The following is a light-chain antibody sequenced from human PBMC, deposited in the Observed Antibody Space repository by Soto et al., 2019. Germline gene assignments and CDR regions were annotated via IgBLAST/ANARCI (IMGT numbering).Light chain of an antibody. CDR2: HAS. CDR1: QSVSSN. V-gene: IGKV3-15*01. CDR3: HHYNNWPYT. Sequence: EIVMTQCPATLSVSPGERATLSCRASQSVSSNLARYQQKPGQAPRFLIFHASTWATGIPARVSGSGSGTEFTLTISSLPSEDFAVYYCHHYNNWPYTFGQATKLEIK. J-gene: IGKJ2*01.